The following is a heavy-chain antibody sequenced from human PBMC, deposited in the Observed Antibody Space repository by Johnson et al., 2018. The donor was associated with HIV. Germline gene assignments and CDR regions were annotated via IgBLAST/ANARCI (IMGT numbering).Heavy chain of an antibody. CDR2: IRYAGSNK. Sequence: QVQLVESGGGLVKPGGSLRLSCAASGFTFSSYGMHWVRQAPGKGLEWVAFIRYAGSNKYYADSVKGRFTISRDNSKNTLYLQMNSLRVEDTAVYYCARDYDIPRDDAFDIWGQGTMVTVSS. V-gene: IGHV3-30*02. J-gene: IGHJ3*02. D-gene: IGHD3-9*01. CDR1: GFTFSSYG. CDR3: ARDYDIPRDDAFDI.